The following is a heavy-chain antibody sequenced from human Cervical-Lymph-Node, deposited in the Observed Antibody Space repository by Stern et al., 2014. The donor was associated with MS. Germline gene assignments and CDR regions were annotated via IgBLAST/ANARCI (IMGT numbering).Heavy chain of an antibody. D-gene: IGHD1-26*01. Sequence: EVQLVQSGGGLIQPGGSLRISCAASGFTFGDFSMPWGRPTPGKGLEGVSGIYWNSGVKGYADSVKGRFTISRDNAKNSLYLQMNRLRAEDTALYYCARGGDVKWDLSRDYWGQGTLVTVSS. J-gene: IGHJ4*02. V-gene: IGHV3-9*01. CDR1: GFTFGDFS. CDR2: IYWNSGVK. CDR3: ARGGDVKWDLSRDY.